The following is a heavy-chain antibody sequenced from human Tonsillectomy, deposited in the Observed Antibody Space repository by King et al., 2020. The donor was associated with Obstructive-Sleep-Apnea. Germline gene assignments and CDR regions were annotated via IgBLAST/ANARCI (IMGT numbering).Heavy chain of an antibody. CDR3: ARGTPTDV. J-gene: IGHJ6*02. CDR1: GFTFSSYW. D-gene: IGHD1/OR15-1a*01. Sequence: VQLGESGGGLVQPGGSLRLSCAASGFTFSSYWMSWVRQAPGKGLEWGANIKQDGSEKYYVDSVKGRLTISRDNAKNSLYRQMNRLRVEVTAVYYCARGTPTDVWGQGTTVTVSS. CDR2: IKQDGSEK. V-gene: IGHV3-7*03.